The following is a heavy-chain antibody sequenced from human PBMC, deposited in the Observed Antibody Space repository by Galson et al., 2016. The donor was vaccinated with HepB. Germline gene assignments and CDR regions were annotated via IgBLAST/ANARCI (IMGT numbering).Heavy chain of an antibody. CDR2: INAGNGNA. D-gene: IGHD3-10*01. V-gene: IGHV1-3*01. CDR1: EYTFTSCP. CDR3: ARAGGILGVIGFDY. Sequence: SVKVSCKASEYTFTSCPIHWVRQAPGQGLEWMGWINAGNGNAKYSQKFQGRVTITRDTSASTAYMELSNLKSEDTAVYYCARAGGILGVIGFDYWGQGTLVTVSS. J-gene: IGHJ4*02.